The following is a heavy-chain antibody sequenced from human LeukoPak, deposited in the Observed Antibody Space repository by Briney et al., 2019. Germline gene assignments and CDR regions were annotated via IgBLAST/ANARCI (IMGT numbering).Heavy chain of an antibody. CDR1: GGSISSYY. V-gene: IGHV4-59*03. J-gene: IGHJ5*02. CDR2: ISHSGST. Sequence: PSETLSLTCTVSGGSISSYYWNWIRQPPGKGLEWVGYISHSGSTNHNPSLKSRVIILVDTSKNQFSLKLSSVTAADTAVYYCAGMSHRDGSGWFDPWGQGTLVTVSS. D-gene: IGHD5-24*01. CDR3: AGMSHRDGSGWFDP.